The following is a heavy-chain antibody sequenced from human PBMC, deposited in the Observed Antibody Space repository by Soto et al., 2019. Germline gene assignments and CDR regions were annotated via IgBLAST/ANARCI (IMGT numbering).Heavy chain of an antibody. D-gene: IGHD1-1*01. J-gene: IGHJ4*02. CDR2: ISHNSDSF. Sequence: QVQLVESGGGLVKPGESLRVSCTASGFSFGDYYMSWIRQAPGKGLEWISYISHNSDSFYYADSVKGRFTVSRDNSKNSLFLQMDNLRAEDTAVYYCAREDLCTTGTCLVLRRKTNYFDYWGPGTQVTVSS. CDR3: AREDLCTTGTCLVLRRKTNYFDY. V-gene: IGHV3-11*01. CDR1: GFSFGDYY.